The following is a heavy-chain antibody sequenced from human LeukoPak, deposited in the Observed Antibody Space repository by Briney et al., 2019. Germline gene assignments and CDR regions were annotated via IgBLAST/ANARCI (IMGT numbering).Heavy chain of an antibody. CDR3: ARSFLLAAAGPYYYYGMDV. CDR1: GGTFSSYA. Sequence: ASVKVSCKASGGTFSSYAMNWVRQAPGQGLEWMGWINTNTGNPTYAQGFTGRFVFSLDTSVSTAYLQISSLKAEDTAVYYCARSFLLAAAGPYYYYGMDVWGQGTTVTVSS. V-gene: IGHV7-4-1*02. CDR2: INTNTGNP. J-gene: IGHJ6*02. D-gene: IGHD6-13*01.